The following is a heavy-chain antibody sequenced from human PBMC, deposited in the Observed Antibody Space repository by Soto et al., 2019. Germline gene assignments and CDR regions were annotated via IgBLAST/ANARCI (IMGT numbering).Heavy chain of an antibody. CDR2: IKSDGSGT. CDR3: ARGDGERYGGKGLLSPH. CDR1: GFTFSSYW. D-gene: IGHD1-26*01. J-gene: IGHJ4*02. Sequence: EVQLVESGGGLVQPGESLTLSCAASGFTFSSYWMHWVRQAPGKGLVWVSRIKSDGSGTYYADSVKGRLTISRDNGKKPLFPEKDSLGVEGQAGDFCARGDGERYGGKGLLSPHRGQGTLVTVSS. V-gene: IGHV3-74*01.